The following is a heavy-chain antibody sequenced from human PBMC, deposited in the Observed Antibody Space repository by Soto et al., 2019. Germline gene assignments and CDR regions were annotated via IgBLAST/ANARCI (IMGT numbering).Heavy chain of an antibody. CDR3: ASGTDGDYDPYFDY. D-gene: IGHD4-17*01. CDR1: GGSISSGGYY. Sequence: QVQLQESGPGLVKPSQTLSLTCTVSGGSISSGGYYWSWIRQHPGKGLEWIGYIYYSGSTYYNPSLKRRVTISVDTSKNHFSLKLSSVTAADTAVYYCASGTDGDYDPYFDYWGQGTLVTVSS. CDR2: IYYSGST. V-gene: IGHV4-31*03. J-gene: IGHJ4*02.